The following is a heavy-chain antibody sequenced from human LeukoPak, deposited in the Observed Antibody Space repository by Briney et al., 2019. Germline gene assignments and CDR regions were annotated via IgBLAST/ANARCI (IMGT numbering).Heavy chain of an antibody. V-gene: IGHV4-39*01. D-gene: IGHD1-20*01. J-gene: IGHJ6*03. Sequence: SETLSLTCTVSGGSISSSSDYWGWIRQPPGNGLEWIGSIYYSGSTYYNPSLKSRVTISVDTSKNQFSLKLSSVTAADTAVYYCARYDNWNYYMDVWGKGTTVTVSS. CDR3: ARYDNWNYYMDV. CDR2: IYYSGST. CDR1: GGSISSSSDY.